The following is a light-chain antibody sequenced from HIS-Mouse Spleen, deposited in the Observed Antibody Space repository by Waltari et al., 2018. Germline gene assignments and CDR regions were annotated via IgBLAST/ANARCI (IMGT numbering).Light chain of an antibody. V-gene: IGLV2-23*01. CDR2: EGS. CDR3: CSYAGSSTWV. J-gene: IGLJ3*02. CDR1: SSDVGSYNL. Sequence: QSALTQPASVSGSPGQSITISCTGTSSDVGSYNLVSWYQQHPGKAPKRMFYEGSKRPSGFSKRFSGSQSGNTASLTISGLQAEDEADYYCCSYAGSSTWVFGGGTKLTVL.